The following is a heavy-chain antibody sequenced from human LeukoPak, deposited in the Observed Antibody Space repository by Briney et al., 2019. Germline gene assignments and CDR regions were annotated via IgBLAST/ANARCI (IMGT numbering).Heavy chain of an antibody. CDR2: ISGSGGST. CDR1: GFTFSNYA. J-gene: IGHJ6*02. V-gene: IGHV3-23*01. CDR3: AKPLSPYYYYGMDV. Sequence: PGGSLRLSCAASGFTFSNYAMNWVRQAPGKGLEWVSAISGSGGSTYYADSVKGRFTISRDNSKNTLYMQMNSLRAEDTAAYYCAKPLSPYYYYGMDVWGQGTKVTVSS.